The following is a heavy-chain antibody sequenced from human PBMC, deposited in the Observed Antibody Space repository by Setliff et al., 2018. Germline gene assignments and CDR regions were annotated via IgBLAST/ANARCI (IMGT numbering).Heavy chain of an antibody. Sequence: PSETLSLTCTVSGGSISSGTFYWTWLRQPAGKGLEWIGHIYSSGNINYNPSLVSRVTISVDTSRNQFSLKLSSVTAADTAVYYCARANGGATWGQLDDAFDIWGQGTMVTVSS. V-gene: IGHV4-61*10. CDR2: IYSSGNI. J-gene: IGHJ3*02. CDR3: ARANGGATWGQLDDAFDI. CDR1: GGSISSGTFY. D-gene: IGHD7-27*01.